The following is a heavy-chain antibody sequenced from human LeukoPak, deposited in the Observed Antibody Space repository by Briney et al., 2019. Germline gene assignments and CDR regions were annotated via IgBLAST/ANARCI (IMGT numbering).Heavy chain of an antibody. J-gene: IGHJ3*02. CDR1: GFTFSNFG. D-gene: IGHD2-2*01. CDR3: ARGPAATDAFDI. V-gene: IGHV3-23*01. Sequence: GGSLRLSCAASGFTFSNFGMSWVRQAPGKGLECVSPISGSGGSTSYADSVKGRFTISRDNAKNTLYLQMNSLRAEDTAVYYCARGPAATDAFDIWGQGTMVTVSS. CDR2: ISGSGGST.